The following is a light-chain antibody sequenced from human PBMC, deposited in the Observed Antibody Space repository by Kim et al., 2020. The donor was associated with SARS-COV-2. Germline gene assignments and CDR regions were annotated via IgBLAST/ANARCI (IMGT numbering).Light chain of an antibody. V-gene: IGLV7-43*01. CDR1: AGAGTSDYY. CDR3: LLYYGGAQV. Sequence: PGVTVNRHCSTSAGAGTSDYYPNWFQQKPGQAPRPLIHSTSDKHPGTPARFSGSLLGGKAVLTLSGVEPEDEAYYYCLLYYGGAQVFGPGTKVTVL. CDR2: STS. J-gene: IGLJ1*01.